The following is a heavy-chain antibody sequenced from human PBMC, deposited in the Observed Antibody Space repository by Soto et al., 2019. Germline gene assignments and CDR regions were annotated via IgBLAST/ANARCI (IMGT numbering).Heavy chain of an antibody. J-gene: IGHJ4*02. V-gene: IGHV3-30*03. D-gene: IGHD4-17*01. CDR1: GFTFSSYG. CDR3: ATADYGDYVGSESDY. Sequence: QVQLVESGGGVVQPGRSLRLSCAASGFTFSSYGMHWVRQAPGKGLEWVAVISYDGSNKYYADSVKGRFTISRDNSKNTLYLQMNRLRAEDTAVYYCATADYGDYVGSESDYWGQGTLVTVSS. CDR2: ISYDGSNK.